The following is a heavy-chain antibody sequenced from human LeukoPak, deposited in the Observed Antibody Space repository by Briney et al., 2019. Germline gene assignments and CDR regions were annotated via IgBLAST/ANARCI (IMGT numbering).Heavy chain of an antibody. CDR3: AKESSSGYYFDY. Sequence: GRSLRLSCAASGFTFDDYAMLWVRQAPGKGLEWVSGISWNSGSIGYADSVKGRFTISRDNAKNSLYLQMNSLRAEDMALYYCAKESSSGYYFDYWGQGTLVTVSS. D-gene: IGHD6-19*01. V-gene: IGHV3-9*03. CDR1: GFTFDDYA. CDR2: ISWNSGSI. J-gene: IGHJ4*02.